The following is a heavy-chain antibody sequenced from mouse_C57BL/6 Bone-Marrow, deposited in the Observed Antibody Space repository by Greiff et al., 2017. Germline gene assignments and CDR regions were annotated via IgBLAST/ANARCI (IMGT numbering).Heavy chain of an antibody. D-gene: IGHD1-1*01. J-gene: IGHJ4*01. CDR1: GYTFTSYG. Sequence: QVQLKESGAELARPGASVKLSCKASGYTFTSYGISWVKQRTGQGLEWIGEIYPRSGNTYYNEKFKGKATLTADKSSSTAYMELRSLTSEDSAVYFGARYYYYGSSYAMDYWGQGTSVTVSS. V-gene: IGHV1-81*01. CDR3: ARYYYYGSSYAMDY. CDR2: IYPRSGNT.